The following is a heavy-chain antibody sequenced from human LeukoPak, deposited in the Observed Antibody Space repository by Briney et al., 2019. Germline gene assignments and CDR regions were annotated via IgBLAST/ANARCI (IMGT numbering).Heavy chain of an antibody. CDR3: TTDYKSGYSYALSDAFYI. CDR1: GFTFSNAW. Sequence: KTGGSLRLSCAASGFTFSNAWMSWVRQAPGKGLEGVGRIKSKTDGGTTDYAAPVKGRFTISRDDSKNTLYLQMNSMKTEDTAVYYCTTDYKSGYSYALSDAFYIWGPGTMVTVSS. D-gene: IGHD5-18*01. CDR2: IKSKTDGGTT. J-gene: IGHJ3*02. V-gene: IGHV3-15*01.